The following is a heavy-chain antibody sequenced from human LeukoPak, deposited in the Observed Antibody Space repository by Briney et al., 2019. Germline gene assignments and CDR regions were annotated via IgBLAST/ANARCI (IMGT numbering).Heavy chain of an antibody. CDR3: ARLGSSSSSTGYYYYMDV. Sequence: PSETLSLTCTVSGGSISSSYWSWIRQPAGKGLEWIGRIYTSGTTSYNPSLKSRVSISVDKSKNQLSLKVSSVTAADTAVYSCARLGSSSSSTGYYYYMDVWGKGTTVTVSS. J-gene: IGHJ6*03. CDR2: IYTSGTT. D-gene: IGHD6-6*01. CDR1: GGSISSSY. V-gene: IGHV4-4*07.